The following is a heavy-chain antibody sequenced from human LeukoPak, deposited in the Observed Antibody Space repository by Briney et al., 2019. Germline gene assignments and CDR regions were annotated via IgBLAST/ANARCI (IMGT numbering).Heavy chain of an antibody. V-gene: IGHV1-69*10. CDR1: GGTFSSYA. CDR3: ARESGYSYGAFDY. Sequence: SVKVSCKASGGTFSSYAISWVRQAPGQGLEWMGGIIPIFGIANYAQKFQGRVTITADKSTSTAYMELSSLRSEDTAVYYCARESGYSYGAFDYWGQGTLVTVSS. J-gene: IGHJ4*02. CDR2: IIPIFGIA. D-gene: IGHD5-18*01.